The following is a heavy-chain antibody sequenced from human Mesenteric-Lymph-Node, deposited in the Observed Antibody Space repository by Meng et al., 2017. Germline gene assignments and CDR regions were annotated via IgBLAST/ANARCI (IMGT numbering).Heavy chain of an antibody. J-gene: IGHJ3*02. Sequence: GESLKISCAASGFTFSSYAMHWVRQAPGKGLEWVAVISYDGSNKYYADSVKGRFTISRDNSKNTLYLQMNSLRAEDTAVYYCARLQQLSIRLAAFDIWGQGTMVTVSS. CDR3: ARLQQLSIRLAAFDI. V-gene: IGHV3-30*01. CDR2: ISYDGSNK. CDR1: GFTFSSYA. D-gene: IGHD6-13*01.